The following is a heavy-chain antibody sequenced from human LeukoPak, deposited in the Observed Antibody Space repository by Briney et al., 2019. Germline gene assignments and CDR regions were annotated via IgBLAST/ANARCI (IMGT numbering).Heavy chain of an antibody. V-gene: IGHV1-2*02. CDR3: ARAGKRLGELSSYDY. CDR1: GYSFTAYY. Sequence: GASVKVSCKTSGYSFTAYYMHWVRQAPGQGLEWMGWINPNSGGTNYAQKFQGRVTMTRDTSISTAYMELSRLRSDDTAVYYCARAGKRLGELSSYDYWGQGTLVTVSS. CDR2: INPNSGGT. D-gene: IGHD3-16*02. J-gene: IGHJ4*02.